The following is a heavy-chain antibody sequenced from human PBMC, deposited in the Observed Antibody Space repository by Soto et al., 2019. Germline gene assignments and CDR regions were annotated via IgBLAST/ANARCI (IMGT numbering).Heavy chain of an antibody. CDR3: ARGISYRWVY. CDR2: IHHSGIT. J-gene: IGHJ4*02. V-gene: IGHV4-4*02. D-gene: IGHD3-16*02. CDR1: GDSLSTDYW. Sequence: NPAETLSLTCTVSGDSLSTDYWWSVVRQPPGKGLEWIGEIHHSGITNYIQSVRSRVTMSVDKSNNQVSLELTSVAAADTAVYYCARGISYRWVYWGQGILVTVSS.